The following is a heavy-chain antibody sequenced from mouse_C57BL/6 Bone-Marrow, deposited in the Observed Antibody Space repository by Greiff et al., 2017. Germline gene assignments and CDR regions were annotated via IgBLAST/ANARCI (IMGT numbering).Heavy chain of an antibody. V-gene: IGHV1-80*01. D-gene: IGHD1-1*01. CDR2: IYPGDGDT. CDR3: ARGYFGSPFAY. CDR1: GYAFSSYW. Sequence: VQLQQSGAELVKPGASVKISCKASGYAFSSYWMNWVKQRPGKGLEWIGRIYPGDGDTNYNGKFKGKATLTADKSSSTAYMQLSSLTSEDSAVYICARGYFGSPFAYWGQGTLVTVSA. J-gene: IGHJ3*01.